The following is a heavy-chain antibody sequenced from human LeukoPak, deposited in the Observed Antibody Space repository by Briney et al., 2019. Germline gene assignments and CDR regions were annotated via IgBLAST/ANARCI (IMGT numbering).Heavy chain of an antibody. D-gene: IGHD6-13*01. CDR3: ASLIAAAVSDY. CDR1: GGSISTSNYY. Sequence: SETLSLTCTVSGGSISTSNYYWGWIRQPPGKGLEWIGYIYYSGSTNYNSSFKSRVTISVDTSKNQFSLNLNSVTAADTAVYYCASLIAAAVSDYWGQGTLVTVSS. J-gene: IGHJ4*02. V-gene: IGHV4-61*05. CDR2: IYYSGST.